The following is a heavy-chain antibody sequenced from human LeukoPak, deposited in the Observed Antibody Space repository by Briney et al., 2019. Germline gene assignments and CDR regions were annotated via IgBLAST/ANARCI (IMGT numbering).Heavy chain of an antibody. Sequence: PGGCLRLSCVGSGFTFSRSAMSWVRLAPGKGLEWVSGISGSGGHTYYTDSVKGRFTISRDNSKNTVYLQMNSLRGEDTAIYYCARGVTVTTDFWGQGTLVTVSS. CDR1: GFTFSRSA. CDR2: ISGSGGHT. D-gene: IGHD4-17*01. J-gene: IGHJ4*02. V-gene: IGHV3-23*01. CDR3: ARGVTVTTDF.